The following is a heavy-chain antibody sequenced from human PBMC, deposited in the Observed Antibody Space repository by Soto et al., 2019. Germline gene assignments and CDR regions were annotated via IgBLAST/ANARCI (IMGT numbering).Heavy chain of an antibody. CDR2: INQDGSQR. D-gene: IGHD6-6*01. CDR3: ARGFSSSPNWFDP. V-gene: IGHV3-7*03. Sequence: GGSLRLSCVASGFTFSSSWMSWVRQAPGKGLEWVANINQDGSQRYYVDSVKGRFTISRDDAMNSLYLQMNSLRAEDTAIYYCARGFSSSPNWFDPWGRRTLVTVSS. J-gene: IGHJ5*02. CDR1: GFTFSSSW.